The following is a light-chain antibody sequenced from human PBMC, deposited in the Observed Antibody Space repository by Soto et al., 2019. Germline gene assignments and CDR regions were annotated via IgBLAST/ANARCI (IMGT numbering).Light chain of an antibody. Sequence: QSALTQPASVSGSPGQSITISCTGTNSDVGAYSYVSWYQQYPGKAPKLLIYDVGARPSGISGRFSGSKSGNTASLTISGLQDEEQPDYYCSSYKSLTTYVFGSGTNVTV. CDR1: NSDVGAYSY. V-gene: IGLV2-14*03. CDR3: SSYKSLTTYV. J-gene: IGLJ1*01. CDR2: DVG.